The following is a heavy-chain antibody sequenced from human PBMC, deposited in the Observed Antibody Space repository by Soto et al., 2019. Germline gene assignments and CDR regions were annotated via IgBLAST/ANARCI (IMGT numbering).Heavy chain of an antibody. CDR1: GGSISSSSYY. D-gene: IGHD1-26*01. J-gene: IGHJ4*02. CDR3: ARGLWELLYGVSY. CDR2: IYYSGST. V-gene: IGHV4-39*01. Sequence: QLQLQESGPGLVKPSGTLSLTCTVSGGSISSSSYYWGWIRQPPGKGLEWIGSIYYSGSTYYNPSLKSRVTISVDTSKNQFSLKLSSVTAADTAVYYCARGLWELLYGVSYWGQGTLVTVSS.